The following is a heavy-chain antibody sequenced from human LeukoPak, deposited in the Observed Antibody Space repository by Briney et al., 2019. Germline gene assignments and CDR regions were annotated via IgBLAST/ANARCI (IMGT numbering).Heavy chain of an antibody. D-gene: IGHD4-11*01. CDR2: ISPNSGGT. CDR1: GYTFTGHY. Sequence: ASVKVSCKASGYTFTGHYMHWVRQAPGQGLEWMGWISPNSGGTNYAQKFQGRVTMTRDTSISTAYMELRRVRSDDTAVYYCAKSAQYSSAWFTGCFDYWGQGSLVTVSS. V-gene: IGHV1-2*02. CDR3: AKSAQYSSAWFTGCFDY. J-gene: IGHJ4*02.